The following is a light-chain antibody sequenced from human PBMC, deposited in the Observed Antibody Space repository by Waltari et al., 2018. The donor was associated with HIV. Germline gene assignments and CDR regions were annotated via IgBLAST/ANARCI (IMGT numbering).Light chain of an antibody. CDR1: SGSIARNY. CDR3: QSYDSSTPVV. V-gene: IGLV6-57*01. CDR2: EDN. J-gene: IGLJ2*01. Sequence: NFMLAQPHSVSESPGKTVTISCTRSSGSIARNYVQWYQQRPGTSPTTVIYEDNQRPSGVPGRFSGSIDSSSNAASLTISALKTEDEADYYCQSYDSSTPVVFGGGTKLTV.